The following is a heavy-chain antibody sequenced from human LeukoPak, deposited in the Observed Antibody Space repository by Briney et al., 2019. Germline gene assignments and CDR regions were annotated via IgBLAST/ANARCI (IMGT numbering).Heavy chain of an antibody. CDR2: IRDDGSNK. J-gene: IGHJ4*02. CDR3: ASKGDYYGSGSYPPPDF. V-gene: IGHV3-30*02. Sequence: PGGSLRLSCAASGFTFSSYGMHWVRQAPGKGLEWVAFIRDDGSNKYYADSVKGRFTTSRDNTKNTLYLQMSSLRAEDMAVYYCASKGDYYGSGSYPPPDFWGQGTLVTVSS. CDR1: GFTFSSYG. D-gene: IGHD3-10*01.